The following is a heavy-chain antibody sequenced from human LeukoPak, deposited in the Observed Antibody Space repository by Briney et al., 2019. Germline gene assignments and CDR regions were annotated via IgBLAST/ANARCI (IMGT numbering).Heavy chain of an antibody. CDR1: GGSISSGGYS. J-gene: IGHJ2*01. D-gene: IGHD4-23*01. Sequence: SETLSLTCAVSGGSISSGGYSWSWIRQPPGKGLEWIGYIYYSGSTYYNPSLKSRVTISVDTSKNQFSLKLSSVTAANTAVYDCARDRYTVVSWYFDLWGRGTLVTVSS. V-gene: IGHV4-31*11. CDR2: IYYSGST. CDR3: ARDRYTVVSWYFDL.